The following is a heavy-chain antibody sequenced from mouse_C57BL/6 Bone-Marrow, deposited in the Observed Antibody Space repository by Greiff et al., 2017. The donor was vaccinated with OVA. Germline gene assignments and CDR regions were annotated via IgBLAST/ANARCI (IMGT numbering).Heavy chain of an antibody. CDR2: IYPGDGDT. Sequence: QVQLKESGAELVKPGASVKISCKASGYAFSSYWMNWVKQRPGKGLEWIGQIYPGDGDTNYNGKFKGKATLTADKSSSPAYMQRSSLTSEDSAVYFCARETYYSNLDYWGQGTTLTVSS. J-gene: IGHJ2*01. CDR1: GYAFSSYW. D-gene: IGHD2-5*01. V-gene: IGHV1-80*01. CDR3: ARETYYSNLDY.